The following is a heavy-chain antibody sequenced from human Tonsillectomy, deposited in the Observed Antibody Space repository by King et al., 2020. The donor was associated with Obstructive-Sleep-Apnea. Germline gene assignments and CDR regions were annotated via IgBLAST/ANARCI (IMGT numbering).Heavy chain of an antibody. J-gene: IGHJ4*02. V-gene: IGHV3-30-3*01. CDR3: ARDNKDYDYVWGSYRPHDY. Sequence: VQLVESGGGVVQPGRSLRLSCVASGFTFSSYTMHWVRQAPGKGLEWVAFISYDGSNKWYADSVKGRFTISRDNSKNTLYLQMNSLRAEDTAVYYCARDNKDYDYVWGSYRPHDYWGQGTLVTVSS. D-gene: IGHD3-16*02. CDR2: ISYDGSNK. CDR1: GFTFSSYT.